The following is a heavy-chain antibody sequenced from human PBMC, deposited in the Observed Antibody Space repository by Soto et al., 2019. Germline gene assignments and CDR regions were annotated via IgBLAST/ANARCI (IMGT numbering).Heavy chain of an antibody. CDR1: GFDFSFYG. CDR3: AREAGYTFGL. V-gene: IGHV3-48*04. J-gene: IGHJ4*02. D-gene: IGHD5-18*01. CDR2: VSSGGNTI. Sequence: GGSLRLSCAASGFDFSFYGMNWVRQAPGKGLEWVAYVSSGGNTIYSADSVKGRFTISRDNAKNSLYLQMNNLRVEDTAVYYCAREAGYTFGLWGQGTLVTVS.